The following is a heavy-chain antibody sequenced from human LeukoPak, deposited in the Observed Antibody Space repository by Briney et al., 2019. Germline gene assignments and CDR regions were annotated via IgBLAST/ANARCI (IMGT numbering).Heavy chain of an antibody. CDR1: GFTFSRFR. Sequence: GSLRLSCVASGFTFSRFRMSWIRQPPGKGLEWIGYIYYSGSTNYNPSLKSRVTISVDTSKNQFSLKLSSVTAADTAVYYCARTLVVGQRTFGVRGFDYWGQGTLVTVSS. CDR2: IYYSGST. D-gene: IGHD3-10*01. CDR3: ARTLVVGQRTFGVRGFDY. J-gene: IGHJ4*02. V-gene: IGHV4-59*12.